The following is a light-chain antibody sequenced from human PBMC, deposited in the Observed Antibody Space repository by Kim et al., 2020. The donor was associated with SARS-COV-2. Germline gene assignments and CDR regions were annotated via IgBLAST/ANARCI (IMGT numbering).Light chain of an antibody. V-gene: IGLV3-19*01. Sequence: SSELTQDPAVSVALVQTVRITCHGDSLRSYYASWYQQKPGQAPVLVIYGKNNRPSGIPDRFSGSSSRNTASLTITGAQAEDEADYYCNSRDSSGNHYVFGTGTKVTVL. CDR3: NSRDSSGNHYV. CDR2: GKN. CDR1: SLRSYY. J-gene: IGLJ1*01.